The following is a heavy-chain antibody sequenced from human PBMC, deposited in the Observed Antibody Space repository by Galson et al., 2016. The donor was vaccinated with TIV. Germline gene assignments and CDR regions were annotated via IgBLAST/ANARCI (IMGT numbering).Heavy chain of an antibody. V-gene: IGHV1-69*01. CDR2: ISPFFGIS. J-gene: IGHJ3*01. Sequence: SCKASGGTFSHHVINWVRQAPGQGLEWMGGISPFFGISNSAQKFQGRVTITADELTSTAYMELSSLTSDDTAVYFCAKERTTVTTHDAFDVWGPGTMVPVSS. CDR3: AKERTTVTTHDAFDV. CDR1: GGTFSHHV. D-gene: IGHD4-17*01.